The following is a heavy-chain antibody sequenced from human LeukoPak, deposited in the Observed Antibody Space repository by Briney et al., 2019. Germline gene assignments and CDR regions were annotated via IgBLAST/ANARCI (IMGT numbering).Heavy chain of an antibody. V-gene: IGHV3-11*06. J-gene: IGHJ4*02. CDR3: ARDGMLRPYFDY. Sequence: KSGGSLRLSCAASGFTFSDYYMSWIRQAPGKGLEWVSYISSSSSYTNYADSVKGRFTISRDNAKNSLYLQMNSLRAEDTAVYYCARDGMLRPYFDYWGQGTLVTVSS. D-gene: IGHD3-10*02. CDR1: GFTFSDYY. CDR2: ISSSSSYT.